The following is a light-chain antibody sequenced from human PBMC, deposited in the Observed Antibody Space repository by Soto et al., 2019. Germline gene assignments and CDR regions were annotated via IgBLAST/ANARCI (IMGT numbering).Light chain of an antibody. CDR1: QSVRSNL. J-gene: IGKJ1*01. Sequence: IVLKQAPGTLSLSKGERATLSCRASQSVRSNLLAWYRLKPGQAPRLLIYCASNRATGMPDRFSGSGSGTDFTLTITRLEPEDFAMYYCQRYDSFRTFGQGTKVDIK. CDR3: QRYDSFRT. V-gene: IGKV3-20*01. CDR2: CAS.